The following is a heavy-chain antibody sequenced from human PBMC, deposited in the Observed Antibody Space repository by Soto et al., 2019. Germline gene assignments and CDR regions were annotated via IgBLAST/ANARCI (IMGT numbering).Heavy chain of an antibody. CDR1: GFTFSYYW. D-gene: IGHD6-6*01. CDR2: IHSDGSST. Sequence: PGGSLRLSCAASGFTFSYYWMHWVRQAPGQGLVWVSRIHSDGSSTTYADSVKGRFTISRDNSKNTLYLQMNSLRAEDTAVYYCARTYSTSSGQFAYWGQGSLVTVSS. J-gene: IGHJ4*02. V-gene: IGHV3-74*01. CDR3: ARTYSTSSGQFAY.